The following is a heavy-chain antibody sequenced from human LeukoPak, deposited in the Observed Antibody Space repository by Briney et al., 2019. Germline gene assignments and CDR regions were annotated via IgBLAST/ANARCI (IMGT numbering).Heavy chain of an antibody. D-gene: IGHD3-22*01. Sequence: QPGGSLRLSCAASGFTFSNYAMSRVRQAPGKGLEWVSAISGSASSTYHADSVKGRFTISRDNAKNSLYLHLSSLRAEDTAVYYCARSGSSYDGSQSWFDYWGQGTLVTVSS. CDR2: ISGSASST. CDR3: ARSGSSYDGSQSWFDY. CDR1: GFTFSNYA. J-gene: IGHJ4*02. V-gene: IGHV3-23*01.